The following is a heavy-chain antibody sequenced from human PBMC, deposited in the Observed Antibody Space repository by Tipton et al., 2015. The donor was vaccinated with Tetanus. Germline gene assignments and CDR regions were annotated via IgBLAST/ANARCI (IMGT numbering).Heavy chain of an antibody. J-gene: IGHJ3*02. D-gene: IGHD4-11*01. CDR2: VYYTGST. Sequence: TLSLTCTVSGGSVRSGDYSWNWIRQPPGKGLEWIGYVYYTGSTNHNPSLKGRVTISMDRSKNQISLQLTSVTAADTAVYFCARNVYTVTNDAFDIWGHGTLVNVSS. CDR1: GGSVRSGDYS. V-gene: IGHV4-61*08. CDR3: ARNVYTVTNDAFDI.